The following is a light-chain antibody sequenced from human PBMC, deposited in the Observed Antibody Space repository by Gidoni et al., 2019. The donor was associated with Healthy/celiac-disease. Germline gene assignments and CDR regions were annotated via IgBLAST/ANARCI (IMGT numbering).Light chain of an antibody. CDR2: AAS. V-gene: IGKV1-17*01. Sequence: DIQMTQSPSSLSASVGDRVTITGRASRGIRNDLGWYKQKPGKDPKRLLYAASSLQSGVPSRFSGSGSGTEFTLTISSLQPEDFATYYCLQHNSYPLTFGGGTKVEIK. CDR3: LQHNSYPLT. CDR1: RGIRND. J-gene: IGKJ4*01.